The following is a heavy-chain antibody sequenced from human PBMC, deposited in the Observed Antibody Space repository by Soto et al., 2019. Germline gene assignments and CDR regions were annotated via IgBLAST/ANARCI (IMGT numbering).Heavy chain of an antibody. V-gene: IGHV3-66*01. CDR3: KVDYDILTGYYNEEVNYYGMDV. CDR1: GFSVSSNY. CDR2: IYSGGST. J-gene: IGHJ6*02. Sequence: PGGSLRLSCAASGFSVSSNYMSWVRQAPGKGLEWVSVIYSGGSTYYADSVKGRFTISRDNSKNTLYLQMNSLRAEDTAVYYCKVDYDILTGYYNEEVNYYGMDVWGQGTTVTVSS. D-gene: IGHD3-9*01.